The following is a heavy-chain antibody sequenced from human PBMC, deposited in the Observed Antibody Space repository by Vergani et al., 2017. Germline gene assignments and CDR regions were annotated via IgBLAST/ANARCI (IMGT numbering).Heavy chain of an antibody. CDR1: GFTFSDFS. Sequence: VQLVESGGGLVKPGGSLRLSCAASGFTFSDFSMSWVRQAPGKGLEWVSTISSDGGSTYYADSVKGRFTISRDNSKNTLSLQMNSLTAEDTAIYYCAGPRGTSAYYYGGFDYWGQGILVTVSS. D-gene: IGHD3-22*01. CDR2: ISSDGGST. V-gene: IGHV3-23*04. CDR3: AGPRGTSAYYYGGFDY. J-gene: IGHJ4*02.